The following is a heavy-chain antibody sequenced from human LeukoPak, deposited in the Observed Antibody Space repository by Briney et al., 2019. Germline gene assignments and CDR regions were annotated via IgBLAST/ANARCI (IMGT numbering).Heavy chain of an antibody. CDR2: IYHSGST. CDR3: TRANYYDSTGYLPVVYPSDY. V-gene: IGHV4-31*03. J-gene: IGHJ4*02. CDR1: GGSIRSTNYC. Sequence: NPSETLSLTCTVSGGSIRSTNYCWSWIRQDPAKGLEWIGYIYHSGSTYYNPALKSRVTISLDTSKNQFSLKLRSVTAADTAVYYCTRANYYDSTGYLPVVYPSDYWGQGTLVTVSS. D-gene: IGHD3-22*01.